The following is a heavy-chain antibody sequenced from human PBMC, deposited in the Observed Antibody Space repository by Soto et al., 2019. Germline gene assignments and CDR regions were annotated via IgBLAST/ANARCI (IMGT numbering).Heavy chain of an antibody. J-gene: IGHJ6*02. CDR1: GYTFTSYA. V-gene: IGHV1-3*01. Sequence: ASVKGSCKASGYTFTSYAMHWVRQAPGQRLEWMGWINAGNGNTKYSQKFQGRVTITRDTSASTAYMELSSLRSEDTAVYYCARGGYDKYYYYGMDVWGQGTTVTGSS. CDR3: ARGGYDKYYYYGMDV. CDR2: INAGNGNT. D-gene: IGHD5-12*01.